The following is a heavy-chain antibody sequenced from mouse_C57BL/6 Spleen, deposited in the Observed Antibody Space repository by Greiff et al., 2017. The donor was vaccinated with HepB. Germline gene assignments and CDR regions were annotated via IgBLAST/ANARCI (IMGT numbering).Heavy chain of an antibody. Sequence: VHVKQSGPELVKPGASVKISCKASGYSFTDYNMNWVKQSNGKSLEWIGVINPNYGTTSYNQKFKGKATLTVDQSSSTAYMQLNSLTSEDSAVYYCARFYGSSSYYAMDYWGQGTSVTVSS. CDR3: ARFYGSSSYYAMDY. J-gene: IGHJ4*01. CDR1: GYSFTDYN. CDR2: INPNYGTT. V-gene: IGHV1-39*01. D-gene: IGHD1-1*01.